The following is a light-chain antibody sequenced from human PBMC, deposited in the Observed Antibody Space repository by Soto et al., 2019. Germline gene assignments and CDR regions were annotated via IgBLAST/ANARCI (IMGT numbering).Light chain of an antibody. Sequence: QSALTQPASVSGSPGQSITISCTGTSSDVGGYNYVSWYQQHPGKAPKLMIYEVSNRPSGVSNRFSGSKSGSTASLTISGLQAEDEADYYCSSYTSSSTRVFGTGTKV. J-gene: IGLJ1*01. CDR2: EVS. CDR1: SSDVGGYNY. V-gene: IGLV2-14*01. CDR3: SSYTSSSTRV.